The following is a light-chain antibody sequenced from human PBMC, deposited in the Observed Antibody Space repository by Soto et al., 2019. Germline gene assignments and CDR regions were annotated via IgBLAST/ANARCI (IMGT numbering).Light chain of an antibody. Sequence: QSVLTQPASVSGSPGQSIAISCTGTNRDVGGYNYVSWYQQHPGKVPKLMICDVSNRPSGVSNRFSGSKSGNTASLTISGLQAEDEADYYCSSYTSNNTRIFGGGTKLTVL. CDR3: SSYTSNNTRI. V-gene: IGLV2-14*03. CDR1: NRDVGGYNY. CDR2: DVS. J-gene: IGLJ2*01.